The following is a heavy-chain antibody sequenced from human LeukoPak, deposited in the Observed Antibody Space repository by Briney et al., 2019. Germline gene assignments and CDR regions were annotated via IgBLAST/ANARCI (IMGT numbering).Heavy chain of an antibody. CDR1: GYTFTSYG. V-gene: IGHV1-18*01. CDR3: ARDVGGNYYYDYYMDV. D-gene: IGHD4-23*01. CDR2: ISAYNGNT. Sequence: SVKVSCKASGYTFTSYGISWVRQAPGQGLEWMGWISAYNGNTNYAQKLQGRVSMTTDTSTSPAYMELRSLSSDDTAVYYCARDVGGNYYYDYYMDVWGKGTTVTISS. J-gene: IGHJ6*03.